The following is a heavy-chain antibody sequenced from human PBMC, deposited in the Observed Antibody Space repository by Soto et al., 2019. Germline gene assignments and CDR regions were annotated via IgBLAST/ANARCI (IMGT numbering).Heavy chain of an antibody. CDR2: INPNSGGT. CDR3: ARAGGEYYGSRTSYDSPALVY. Sequence: ASVKVSCKASGYTFTGYYMHWVRQAPGQGLEWMGWINPNSGGTNYAQKFQGWVTMTRDTSISTAYMELSRLRSDDTAVYYCARAGGEYYGSRTSYDSPALVYWGQGTLVTVSS. CDR1: GYTFTGYY. V-gene: IGHV1-2*04. D-gene: IGHD2-2*01. J-gene: IGHJ4*02.